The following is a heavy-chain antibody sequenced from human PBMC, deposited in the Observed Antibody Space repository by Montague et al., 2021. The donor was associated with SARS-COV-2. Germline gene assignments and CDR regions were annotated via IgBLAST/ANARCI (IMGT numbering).Heavy chain of an antibody. D-gene: IGHD4-11*01. CDR2: IYYIGXT. CDR1: GGSISTGSYY. V-gene: IGHV4-39*01. Sequence: SETLSLTCSFSGGSISTGSYYWGWIRQPPRKGLEWMGSIYYIGXTXYXXXXKXRVTISVDTSKNQYSQRLSSVTAADTAVYYCVRGGDYTDYGRVDYWGQGTLVIVSS. J-gene: IGHJ4*02. CDR3: VRGGDYTDYGRVDY.